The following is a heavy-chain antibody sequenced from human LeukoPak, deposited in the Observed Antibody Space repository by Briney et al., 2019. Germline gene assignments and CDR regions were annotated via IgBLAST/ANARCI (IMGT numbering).Heavy chain of an antibody. V-gene: IGHV4-59*08. J-gene: IGHJ4*02. CDR2: IYNTGTT. CDR3: ARHEPPGARRHLDY. Sequence: SETLSLTCTVSGGSISSSYWSWVRQPPGKGLEWVAYIYNTGTTKYKPSLNSRVTISVDTSKNHLSLRLSSVTAADTAVYYCARHEPPGARRHLDYWGQGTLVTVSS. D-gene: IGHD1-14*01. CDR1: GGSISSSY.